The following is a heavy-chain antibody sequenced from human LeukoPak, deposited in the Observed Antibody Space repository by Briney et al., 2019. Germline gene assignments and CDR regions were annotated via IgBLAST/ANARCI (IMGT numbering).Heavy chain of an antibody. CDR3: ARIGYSSSSFDY. CDR1: GFTFSNYW. D-gene: IGHD6-6*01. J-gene: IGHJ4*02. V-gene: IGHV3-7*01. CDR2: INQDGSHK. Sequence: GGSLRLSCVASGFTFSNYWMSWVRQAPGKGLEWVANINQDGSHKYYVDSVEGRLTISRDNPKNSVYLQVNSLRAEDTAVYYCARIGYSSSSFDYWGQGTLVTVSS.